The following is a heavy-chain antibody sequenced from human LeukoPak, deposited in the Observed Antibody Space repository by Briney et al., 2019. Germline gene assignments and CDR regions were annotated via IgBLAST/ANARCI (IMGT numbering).Heavy chain of an antibody. CDR3: AREQQLFDY. J-gene: IGHJ4*02. CDR1: GYSISSGYY. CDR2: IYHSGST. Sequence: PSETLSLTCAVSGYSISSGYYWGWIRQPPGKGVEWIGSIYHSGSTYYNPSLKSRVTISVDTSKNQFSLKLSSVTAADTAVYYCAREQQLFDYWGQGTLVTVSS. V-gene: IGHV4-38-2*02. D-gene: IGHD6-13*01.